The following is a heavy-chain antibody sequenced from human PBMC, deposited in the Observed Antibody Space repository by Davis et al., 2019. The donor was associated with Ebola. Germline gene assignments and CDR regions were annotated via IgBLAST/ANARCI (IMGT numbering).Heavy chain of an antibody. D-gene: IGHD5-12*01. J-gene: IGHJ4*02. V-gene: IGHV3-73*01. Sequence: PGGSLRLSCAASGFTFSGSSMHWVRQASGKGLEWAGHIRSKANSYATTYGASVKGRFPISRDDSKNTAYLQMNSLKTEDTAVYYCTTQGNIVATGHDYWGQGTLVTVSS. CDR1: GFTFSGSS. CDR2: IRSKANSYAT. CDR3: TTQGNIVATGHDY.